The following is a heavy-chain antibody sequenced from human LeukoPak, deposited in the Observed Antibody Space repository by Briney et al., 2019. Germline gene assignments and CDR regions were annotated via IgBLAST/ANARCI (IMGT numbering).Heavy chain of an antibody. CDR1: GGSISSYY. CDR3: ARGPRGYSYGLYYYYGMDV. J-gene: IGHJ6*02. Sequence: SETLSLTCTVSGGSISSYYWSWIRQPPGKGLEWIGYIYYSGSTNYNPSLKSRVTISVDTSKNQFSLRLSSVTAADTAVYYCARGPRGYSYGLYYYYGMDVWGQGTTVTVSS. CDR2: IYYSGST. V-gene: IGHV4-59*08. D-gene: IGHD5-18*01.